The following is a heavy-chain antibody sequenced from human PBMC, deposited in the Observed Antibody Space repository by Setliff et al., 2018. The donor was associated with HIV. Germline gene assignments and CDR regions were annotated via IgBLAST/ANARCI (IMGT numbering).Heavy chain of an antibody. J-gene: IGHJ4*02. CDR3: ARQSTTSRDFDS. V-gene: IGHV4-30-4*08. CDR1: GGSISNGDHY. Sequence: SETLSLTCTVSGGSISNGDHYWAWIRQPPGKGLEWIGFVSYTGTTRYSPSLRSRISISIDASKNKFSLQLSSVTAADTAVYYCARQSTTSRDFDSWGQGTLVTVSS. D-gene: IGHD2-2*01. CDR2: VSYTGTT.